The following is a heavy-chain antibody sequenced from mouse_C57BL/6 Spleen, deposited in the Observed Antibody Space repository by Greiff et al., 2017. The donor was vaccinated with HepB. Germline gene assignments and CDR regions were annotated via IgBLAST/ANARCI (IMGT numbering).Heavy chain of an antibody. D-gene: IGHD2-4*01. J-gene: IGHJ2*01. CDR3: ARRHYDYGGYYFDY. V-gene: IGHV5-12*01. CDR1: GFTFSDYY. Sequence: EVNVVESGGGLVQPGGSLKLSCAASGFTFSDYYMYWVRQTPEKRLEWVAYISNGGGSTYYPDTVKGRFTISRDNAKNTLYLQMSRLKSEDTAMYYCARRHYDYGGYYFDYWGQGTTLTVSS. CDR2: ISNGGGST.